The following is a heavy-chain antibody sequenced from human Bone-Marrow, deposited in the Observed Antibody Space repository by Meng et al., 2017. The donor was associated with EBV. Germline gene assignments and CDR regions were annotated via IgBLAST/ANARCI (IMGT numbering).Heavy chain of an antibody. D-gene: IGHD1-26*01. J-gene: IGHJ5*02. CDR3: ARDCSGSYNNWFDP. V-gene: IGHV1-69*06. CDR2: NIPIFGTP. Sequence: QGAQGQAEGEVKKTGAPGKASCKTGGCTITSYAISWVLQPPGRGVEWMGGNIPIFGTPNYAQKFQGLVTITADKSTSTAYMKLSSLKSEDTAFYYCARDCSGSYNNWFDPWGQGTLVTVSS. CDR1: GCTITSYA.